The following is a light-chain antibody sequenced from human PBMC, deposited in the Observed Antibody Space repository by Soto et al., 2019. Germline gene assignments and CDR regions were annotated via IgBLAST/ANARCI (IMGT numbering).Light chain of an antibody. CDR3: QQRSNWNT. CDR2: ASS. V-gene: IGKV3-11*01. Sequence: EIVLTQSPDTLSLSPGERATLSCRASQSVGSYLAWYQQKPGQAPRLLIYASSYRATGIPARFSGSGSGIDFTLTISSLEPEDFAVYYCQQRSNWNTFGQGTKLEIK. CDR1: QSVGSY. J-gene: IGKJ2*01.